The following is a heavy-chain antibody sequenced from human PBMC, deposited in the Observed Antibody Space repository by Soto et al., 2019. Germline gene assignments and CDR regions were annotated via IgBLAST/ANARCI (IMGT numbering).Heavy chain of an antibody. CDR3: AKDKPGTTSFDY. Sequence: GGSLRLSCAASGFTFSSYAMHWVRQAPGKGLEWISGISERGDTTHYAESVKGRFTISRDTSKNTLYLQLNTLRADDTAVYYCAKDKPGTTSFDYWGQGTLVTVSS. V-gene: IGHV3-23*01. CDR1: GFTFSSYA. D-gene: IGHD1-1*01. J-gene: IGHJ4*02. CDR2: ISERGDTT.